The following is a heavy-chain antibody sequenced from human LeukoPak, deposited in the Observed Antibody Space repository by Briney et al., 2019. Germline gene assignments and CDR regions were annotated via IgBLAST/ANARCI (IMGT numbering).Heavy chain of an antibody. J-gene: IGHJ4*02. CDR2: IYTSGST. CDR3: AREGYCSSTSCYTPFDY. V-gene: IGHV4-61*02. D-gene: IGHD2-2*02. Sequence: PSETLSLTCTVSGGSISSSSYYWGWIRQPPGKGLEWIGRIYTSGSTNYNPSLKSRVTISVDTSKNQFSLKLSSVTAADTAVYYCAREGYCSSTSCYTPFDYWGQGTLVTVSS. CDR1: GGSISSSSYY.